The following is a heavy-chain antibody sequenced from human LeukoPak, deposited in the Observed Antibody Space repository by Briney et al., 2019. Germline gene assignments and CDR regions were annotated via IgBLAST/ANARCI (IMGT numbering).Heavy chain of an antibody. V-gene: IGHV3-74*01. Sequence: GGSLRLSCAASGFTFSSYWMHWVRHAPGKGLVWVSRINSDGSSTSYADSVKGRFTISRDNAKNTLYLQMNSLRAEDTAVYYCARETTYYPFDYWGQGTLVTVSS. CDR2: INSDGSST. D-gene: IGHD1-26*01. CDR1: GFTFSSYW. CDR3: ARETTYYPFDY. J-gene: IGHJ4*01.